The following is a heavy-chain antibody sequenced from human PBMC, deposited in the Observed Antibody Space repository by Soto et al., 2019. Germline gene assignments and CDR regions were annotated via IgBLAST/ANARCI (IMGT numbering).Heavy chain of an antibody. J-gene: IGHJ4*02. CDR3: ARDSPPNDY. CDR1: GYTFNSYV. Sequence: SVKVSCTSSGYTFNSYVINVVRQATGQGLEWMGWMNPNSGNTNYAQKLQGRVTMTTDTSTSTAYMELRSLKSDDTAVDYCARDSPPNDYWGQGTLVTVSS. V-gene: IGHV1-18*01. CDR2: MNPNSGNT.